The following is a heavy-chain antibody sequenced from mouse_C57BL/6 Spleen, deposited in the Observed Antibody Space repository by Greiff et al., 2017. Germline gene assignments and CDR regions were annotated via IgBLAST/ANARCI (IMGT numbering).Heavy chain of an antibody. CDR2: INPGSGGT. D-gene: IGHD1-1*01. V-gene: IGHV1-54*01. Sequence: QVQLQQSGAELVRPGTSVKVSCKASGYAFTNYLIEWVKQRPGQGLEWIGVINPGSGGTNYNEKFKGKATLTADKSPSTAYMQLSSLTSEDSAVYFCARDGSLDYWGQGTTLTVSS. CDR1: GYAFTNYL. CDR3: ARDGSLDY. J-gene: IGHJ2*01.